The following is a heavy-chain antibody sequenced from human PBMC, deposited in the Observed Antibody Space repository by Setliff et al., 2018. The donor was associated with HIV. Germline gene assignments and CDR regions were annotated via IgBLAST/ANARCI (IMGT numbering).Heavy chain of an antibody. CDR3: ARGVKGIAATGKYYFDY. CDR1: GYTFTDYY. D-gene: IGHD6-13*01. V-gene: IGHV1-2*06. CDR2: INPNSGGT. Sequence: ASVKVSCKASGYTFTDYYMHWVRQAPGQGLEWMGRINPNSGGTNYVQKFQGRVTMTRDTSTNTAYMELSRLRSDDTAVYYCARGVKGIAATGKYYFDYWGQGTLVTVS. J-gene: IGHJ4*02.